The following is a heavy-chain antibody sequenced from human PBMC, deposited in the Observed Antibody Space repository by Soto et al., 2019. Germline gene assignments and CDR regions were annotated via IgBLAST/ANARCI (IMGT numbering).Heavy chain of an antibody. Sequence: ASVKVSCKVSGYTLTELSMHWVQQAPGKGLEWMGGFDPEDGETIYAQKFQGRVTMTEDTYTDTDYMELSSLRSEDTAAYYCATGTYYFDYWGQGTLVTVSS. CDR2: FDPEDGET. V-gene: IGHV1-24*01. CDR3: ATGTYYFDY. CDR1: GYTLTELS. J-gene: IGHJ4*02.